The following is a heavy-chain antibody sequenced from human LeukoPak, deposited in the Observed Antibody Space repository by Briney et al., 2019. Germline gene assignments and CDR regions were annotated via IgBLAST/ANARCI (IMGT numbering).Heavy chain of an antibody. CDR3: ARGLWGVVVVPAATSWFDP. CDR2: IDPSDSHT. J-gene: IGHJ5*02. CDR1: GYSFTNYW. D-gene: IGHD2-2*01. Sequence: GASLRISCMGSGYSFTNYWIFWVRQMPGKGLEWMGRIDPSDSHTDYSPSFQGHVTISVDKSISTAYLQWSSLKASDTAMYYCARGLWGVVVVPAATSWFDPWGQGTLVTVSS. V-gene: IGHV5-10-1*01.